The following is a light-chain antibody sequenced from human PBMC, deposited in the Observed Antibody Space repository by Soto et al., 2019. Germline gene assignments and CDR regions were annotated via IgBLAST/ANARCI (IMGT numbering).Light chain of an antibody. Sequence: QSVLTQPASVSGSPGESITISCSGTISDVGSYEYVSWYRQHPGNAPQLIIYGVTYRPSGVSSRFSGSKSGNTASLIISGLQPEDEADYYCSSFASTRTVVFGGGTQLTVL. J-gene: IGLJ3*02. CDR2: GVT. V-gene: IGLV2-14*01. CDR1: ISDVGSYEY. CDR3: SSFASTRTVV.